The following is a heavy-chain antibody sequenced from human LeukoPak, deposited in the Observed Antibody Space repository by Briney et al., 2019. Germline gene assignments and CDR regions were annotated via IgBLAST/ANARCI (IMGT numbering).Heavy chain of an antibody. Sequence: GGTLRLSCAASGFTFSSYGMSWVRQAPGKGLEWVSAISGSGGSTYYADSVKGRFTISRDNAKNTLYLQMNSLRAEDTAVYYCASFSVVVTASWGQGTLVTVSS. CDR1: GFTFSSYG. CDR2: ISGSGGST. V-gene: IGHV3-23*01. CDR3: ASFSVVVTAS. D-gene: IGHD2-21*02. J-gene: IGHJ4*02.